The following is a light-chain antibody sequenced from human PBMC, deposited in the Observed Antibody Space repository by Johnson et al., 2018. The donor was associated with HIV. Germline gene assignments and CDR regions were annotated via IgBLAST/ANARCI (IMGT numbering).Light chain of an antibody. CDR1: SSNIGNNL. CDR3: GTWDTSLSVYV. J-gene: IGLJ1*01. CDR2: ANN. V-gene: IGLV1-51*02. Sequence: SALTQPPSVSTPPGQKVTISCSGSSSNIGNNLASWYQQLPGTAPKLLIYANNKRPSGIPDRFSGSKSGTSATLGITGLQPGDEADFYCGTWDTSLSVYVFGTGTKVTVL.